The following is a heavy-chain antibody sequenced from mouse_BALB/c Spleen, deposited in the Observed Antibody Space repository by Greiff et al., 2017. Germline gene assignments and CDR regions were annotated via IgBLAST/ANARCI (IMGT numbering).Heavy chain of an antibody. D-gene: IGHD1-1*01. CDR3: ARGDYYGSSSWFAY. CDR1: GYSITSDYA. V-gene: IGHV3-2*02. Sequence: EVKLEESGPGLVKPSQSLSLTCTVTGYSITSDYAWNWIRQFPGNKLEWMGYISYSGSTSYNPSLKSRISITRDTSKNQFFLQLNSVTTEDTATYYCARGDYYGSSSWFAYWGQGTLVTVSA. CDR2: ISYSGST. J-gene: IGHJ3*01.